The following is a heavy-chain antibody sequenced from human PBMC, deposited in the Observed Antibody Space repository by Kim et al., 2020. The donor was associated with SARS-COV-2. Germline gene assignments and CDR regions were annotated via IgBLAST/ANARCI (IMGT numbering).Heavy chain of an antibody. CDR3: ARLGCCSGGSCATSDY. J-gene: IGHJ4*02. D-gene: IGHD2-15*01. CDR2: INHSGST. V-gene: IGHV4-34*01. CDR1: GGSFSGYY. Sequence: SETLSLTCAVYGGSFSGYYWSWIRQPPGKGLEWIGEINHSGSTNYNPSLKSRVTISVDTSKNQFSLKLSSVTAADTAVYYCARLGCCSGGSCATSDYWGQGTLVTVSS.